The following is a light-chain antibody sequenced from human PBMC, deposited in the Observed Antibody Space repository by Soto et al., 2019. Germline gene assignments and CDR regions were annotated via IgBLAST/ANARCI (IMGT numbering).Light chain of an antibody. V-gene: IGKV1-39*01. J-gene: IGKJ1*01. CDR1: QNIKNY. CDR3: HQAYSPPQT. CDR2: AAS. Sequence: DIQMTQSPSSLSASEGDSVTITCRASQNIKNYLNWYRQKPGKAPILLIYAASGLQSGVPSRFSGSGSGTDFTLNISSLQPEDFATYYCHQAYSPPQTFGQGTKVDTK.